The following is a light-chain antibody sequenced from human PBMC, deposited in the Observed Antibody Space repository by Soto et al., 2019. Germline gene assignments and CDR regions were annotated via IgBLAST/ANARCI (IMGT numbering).Light chain of an antibody. V-gene: IGLV1-44*01. Sequence: QSALTQPPSASATPGQRVTIRCSGSSSNIESDGVPWFQHVPGGAPKPLIYLDHQRPPGGPDRFSGSESGTPASLAISGLQSEGEADYYCATWDARRTGYVFGTETKVTV. CDR2: LDH. J-gene: IGLJ1*01. CDR3: ATWDARRTGYV. CDR1: SSNIESDG.